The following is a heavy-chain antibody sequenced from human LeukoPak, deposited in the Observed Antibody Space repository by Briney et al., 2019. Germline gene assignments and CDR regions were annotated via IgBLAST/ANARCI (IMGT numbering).Heavy chain of an antibody. CDR1: GYTFTSYG. CDR2: ISAYNGNT. V-gene: IGHV1-18*01. CDR3: ARDSATTVVTPADF. Sequence: GASVKVSCKASGYTFTSYGISWVRQAPGQGLEWMGWISAYNGNTNNAQELQGRVTMTTDTSTSTAYMELRSLRADDTAVYYCARDSATTVVTPADFWGQGTLVTVSS. D-gene: IGHD4-23*01. J-gene: IGHJ4*02.